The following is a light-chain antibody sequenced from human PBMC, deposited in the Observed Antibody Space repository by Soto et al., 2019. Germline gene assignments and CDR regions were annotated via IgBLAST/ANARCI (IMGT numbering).Light chain of an antibody. J-gene: IGKJ1*01. V-gene: IGKV3-15*01. CDR2: GAS. CDR3: QQYNTWLWT. Sequence: EVVMTQSPATLSVSPGERVTLSCRASQSINAHLAWYQQKPGQAPRLLIHGASTRATGIPARFSGSGFGTEFTLTISSLQSEDFEVYYCQQYNTWLWTFGQGTKGEIQ. CDR1: QSINAH.